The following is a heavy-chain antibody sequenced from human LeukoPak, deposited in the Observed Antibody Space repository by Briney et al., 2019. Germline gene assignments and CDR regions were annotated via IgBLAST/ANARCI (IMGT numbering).Heavy chain of an antibody. D-gene: IGHD3-10*01. CDR1: GFTFNEFA. CDR3: ARGYGAGNYRRPFYGMDV. J-gene: IGHJ6*02. CDR2: LNWNGDMT. V-gene: IGHV3-20*04. Sequence: GGSLRLSWAAAGFTFNEFAMTWVSQAPGKGLGWVFGLNWNGDMTRYADSVKGRFTISRDNAKNSVYLQMDSLSAEDTAFYYCARGYGAGNYRRPFYGMDVWGQGTTVTVSS.